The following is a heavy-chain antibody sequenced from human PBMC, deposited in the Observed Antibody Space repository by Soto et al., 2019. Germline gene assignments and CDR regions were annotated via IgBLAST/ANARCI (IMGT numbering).Heavy chain of an antibody. CDR1: GGSISSYY. Sequence: PSETLSLTCTVSGGSISSYYWSWIRQTPGKGLEWIGYIYYRGSTYYNQSLKSRVTISVDTSMNQFSLTLTSVTAADTAVYYCARGSSIAGLYYGMDVWGQGTTVTVSS. CDR2: IYYRGST. CDR3: ARGSSIAGLYYGMDV. D-gene: IGHD6-6*01. J-gene: IGHJ6*02. V-gene: IGHV4-59*08.